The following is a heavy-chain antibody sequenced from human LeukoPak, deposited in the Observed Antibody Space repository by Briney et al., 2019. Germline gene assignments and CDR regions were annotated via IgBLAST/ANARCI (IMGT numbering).Heavy chain of an antibody. CDR3: AKAEVKVVVIPADY. CDR1: GFTFSSYA. Sequence: GGSLRLSCQFSGFTFSSYAMIWVRQAPGKGLEWISGISNDGVRTFYADSVKGRFTISRDNSKNTLYLQMNSLRAEDTAVYYCAKAEVKVVVIPADYWGQGTLVTVSS. V-gene: IGHV3-23*01. J-gene: IGHJ4*02. D-gene: IGHD3-22*01. CDR2: ISNDGVRT.